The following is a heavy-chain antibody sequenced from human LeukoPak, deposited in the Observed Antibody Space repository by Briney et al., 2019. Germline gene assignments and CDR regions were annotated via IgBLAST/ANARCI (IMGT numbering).Heavy chain of an antibody. J-gene: IGHJ6*04. CDR3: ARDDDYDFWSGRLDV. D-gene: IGHD3-3*01. Sequence: ASVKVSCKASGYTFTSYGISWVRQAPGQGLEWMGWISAYNGNTNYAQELQGRVTMTTDTSTSTAYMELRSLRSDDTAVYYCARDDDYDFWSGRLDVWGKGTTVTVSS. CDR2: ISAYNGNT. V-gene: IGHV1-18*01. CDR1: GYTFTSYG.